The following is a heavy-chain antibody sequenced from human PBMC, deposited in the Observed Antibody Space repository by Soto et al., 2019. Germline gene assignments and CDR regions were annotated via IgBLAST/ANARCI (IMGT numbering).Heavy chain of an antibody. Sequence: GGSLRLSCAASGFTFSSYAMSWVRQAPGKGLEWVSAISGSGGSTYHADSVKGRFTISRDNSKNTLYLQMNSLRAEDTAVYYCAKDLAVSNDAFDIWGQGTMVTVSS. CDR3: AKDLAVSNDAFDI. V-gene: IGHV3-23*01. CDR2: ISGSGGST. D-gene: IGHD2-2*01. CDR1: GFTFSSYA. J-gene: IGHJ3*02.